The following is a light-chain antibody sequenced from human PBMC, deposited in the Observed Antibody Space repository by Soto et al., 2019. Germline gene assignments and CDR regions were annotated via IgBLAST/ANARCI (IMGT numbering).Light chain of an antibody. CDR1: SSNIGAGYD. Sequence: QSVLTQPPSVSGAPGQRVTISCTGSSSNIGAGYDVHWYQQLPGTAPKLLIYANGNRPSGVPDRFSGSKSGTSASLAITGLQAEDEADYYCQSYDSSLSGYVFGTGTKATVL. CDR3: QSYDSSLSGYV. V-gene: IGLV1-40*01. J-gene: IGLJ1*01. CDR2: ANG.